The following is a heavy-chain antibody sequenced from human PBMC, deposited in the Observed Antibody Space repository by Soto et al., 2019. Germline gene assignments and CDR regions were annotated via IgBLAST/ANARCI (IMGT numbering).Heavy chain of an antibody. V-gene: IGHV3-21*06. CDR2: ISPRSDYI. D-gene: IGHD3-10*01. J-gene: IGHJ4*02. CDR3: ARVSGTLERYSDLDY. CDR1: GFIFSSYS. Sequence: EVQLVQSGGGLVKPGGSLRLSCAASGFIFSSYSMNWVRQAPGEGLEWVSSISPRSDYIYFAASMRGRFTISRANAQNSLYLHMNNLRAEDTAVYHCARVSGTLERYSDLDYWGQGTLVTVSS.